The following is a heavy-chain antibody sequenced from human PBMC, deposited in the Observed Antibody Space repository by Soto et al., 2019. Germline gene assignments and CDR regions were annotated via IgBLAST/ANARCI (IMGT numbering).Heavy chain of an antibody. CDR1: GASISSGGYS. J-gene: IGHJ4*02. Sequence: PSETLSLTCAVSGASISSGGYSWSWIRQPPGKGLEWIGYIYDDGSTFYNPPLKSRVSISADRSKNQFSLRLTSVTAADTAVYYCARRPIASPPDYWGQGTLVTVSS. CDR2: IYDDGST. D-gene: IGHD2-21*01. CDR3: ARRPIASPPDY. V-gene: IGHV4-30-2*01.